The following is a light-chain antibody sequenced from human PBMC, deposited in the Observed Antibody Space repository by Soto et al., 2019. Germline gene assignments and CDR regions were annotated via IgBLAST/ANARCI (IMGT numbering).Light chain of an antibody. CDR1: QSVSSSY. CDR2: GAS. V-gene: IGKV3-20*01. Sequence: EIVLTQSPSTLSLSPGERATLSCRASQSVSSSYLAWYQQKPGQAPRLLIYGASSRATGIPDRFSGSGSGKEFTLTISRLEPEDFAVYYCQQYGSSPRTFGQGTKVEIK. J-gene: IGKJ1*01. CDR3: QQYGSSPRT.